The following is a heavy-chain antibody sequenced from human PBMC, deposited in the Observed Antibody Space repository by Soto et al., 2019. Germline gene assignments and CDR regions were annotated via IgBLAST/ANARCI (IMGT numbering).Heavy chain of an antibody. J-gene: IGHJ4*02. CDR3: ARGWNVVVPASDYYFDY. V-gene: IGHV1-69*04. CDR1: GYTFTSYG. CDR2: IIANLGIA. Sequence: VASVKVSCKASGYTFTSYGSSWVRQAPGQGLEWMGRIIANLGIANYAQKLQGRVTITADTSTSTAYMELSSLRSEDTAVYYCARGWNVVVPASDYYFDYWGQGTLVTVSS. D-gene: IGHD2-2*01.